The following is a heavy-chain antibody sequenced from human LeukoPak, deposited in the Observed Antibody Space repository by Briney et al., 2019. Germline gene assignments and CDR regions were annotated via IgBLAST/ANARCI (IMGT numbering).Heavy chain of an antibody. V-gene: IGHV4-39*07. CDR2: SYYSGST. Sequence: SETLSLTCSVSGDSHSSSRDYWGRIPKPPGKGLEWNGSSYYSGSTYYHPSLKSRVTITVDTSKTKFSLKLSTVTAADTAVYYCAREWRIQLWLFSGRDFDYWGQGTMVTVSS. CDR1: GDSHSSSRDY. J-gene: IGHJ4*02. CDR3: AREWRIQLWLFSGRDFDY. D-gene: IGHD5-18*01.